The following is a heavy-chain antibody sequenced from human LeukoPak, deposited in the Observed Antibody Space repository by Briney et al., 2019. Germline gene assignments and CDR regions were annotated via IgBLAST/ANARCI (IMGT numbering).Heavy chain of an antibody. CDR3: APSSCSSTSCQAILDY. CDR2: IKQDGSEK. V-gene: IGHV3-7*01. CDR1: GFTFSSYW. Sequence: GGSLRLSCAASGFTFSSYWMSWVRQAPGKGLEWVANIKQDGSEKYYLDSVKGRFTISRDNAKNSLYLQMNSLRAEDTAVYYCAPSSCSSTSCQAILDYWGQGTLVTVSS. D-gene: IGHD2-2*01. J-gene: IGHJ4*02.